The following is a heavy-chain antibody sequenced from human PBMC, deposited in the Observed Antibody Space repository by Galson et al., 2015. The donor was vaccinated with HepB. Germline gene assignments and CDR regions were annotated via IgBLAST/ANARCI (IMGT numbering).Heavy chain of an antibody. CDR1: GFTFNNHA. Sequence: SLRLSCAASGFTFNNHAMSWVRQAPGKGLEWVSAMSGSAGSTYYADFVKGRFTISRDNSKNTLYLQMNSLRVEDTAVYYCATHPAVAAPGGRLDSWGQGTLVTVSS. J-gene: IGHJ4*02. V-gene: IGHV3-23*01. D-gene: IGHD6-19*01. CDR3: ATHPAVAAPGGRLDS. CDR2: MSGSAGST.